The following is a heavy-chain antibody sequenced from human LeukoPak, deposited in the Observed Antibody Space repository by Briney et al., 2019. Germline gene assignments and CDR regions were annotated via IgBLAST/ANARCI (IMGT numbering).Heavy chain of an antibody. CDR2: LKEDGSEK. V-gene: IGHV3-7*01. Sequence: PGGSLRLSCASSGFTFSLYWMSWVRQAPGKGLEWVANLKEDGSEKHYVDSVKGRLTISRDNAKNSLYLQMNSLRAEDTAVYYCARSIAARPDDAFDIWGQGTMVTVSS. CDR1: GFTFSLYW. CDR3: ARSIAARPDDAFDI. J-gene: IGHJ3*02. D-gene: IGHD6-6*01.